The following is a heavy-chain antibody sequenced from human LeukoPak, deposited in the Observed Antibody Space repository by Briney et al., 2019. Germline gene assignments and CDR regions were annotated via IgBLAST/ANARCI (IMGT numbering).Heavy chain of an antibody. Sequence: QSGGSLRLSCAACGFTVSSNYMSWVRQAPGKGLEWVSVIYSGGSTYYADSVKGRFTISRDNSKNTLYLQMNSLRAEDTAVYYCARLLYGDYVFDPWGQGTLVTVSS. J-gene: IGHJ5*02. D-gene: IGHD4-17*01. CDR1: GFTVSSNY. CDR2: IYSGGST. V-gene: IGHV3-66*01. CDR3: ARLLYGDYVFDP.